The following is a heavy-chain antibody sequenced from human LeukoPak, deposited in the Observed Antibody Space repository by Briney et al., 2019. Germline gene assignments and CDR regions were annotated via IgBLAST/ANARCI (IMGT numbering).Heavy chain of an antibody. V-gene: IGHV4-59*01. CDR1: GGSISSYY. D-gene: IGHD2-2*01. Sequence: SETLSLTCTVSGGSISSYYWSWIRQPPGKGLEWIGYIYYSGSTNYNPSLKSRVTISVGTSKNQFSLKLSSVTAADTAVYYCARDGAVVPAAKGYYYMDVWGKGTTVTDS. J-gene: IGHJ6*03. CDR2: IYYSGST. CDR3: ARDGAVVPAAKGYYYMDV.